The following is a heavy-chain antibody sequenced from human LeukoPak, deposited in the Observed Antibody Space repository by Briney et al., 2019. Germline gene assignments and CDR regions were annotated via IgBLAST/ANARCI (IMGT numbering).Heavy chain of an antibody. J-gene: IGHJ4*02. CDR1: GFTFSSYW. V-gene: IGHV3-21*01. Sequence: SGGSLRLSCAASGFTFSSYWMSWVRQAPGKGLEWVSSISSSSSYIYYADSVKGRFTISRDNAKNSLYLQMNSLRAEDTAVYYCARVMWSSAYDYWGQGTLVTVSS. D-gene: IGHD6-19*01. CDR3: ARVMWSSAYDY. CDR2: ISSSSSYI.